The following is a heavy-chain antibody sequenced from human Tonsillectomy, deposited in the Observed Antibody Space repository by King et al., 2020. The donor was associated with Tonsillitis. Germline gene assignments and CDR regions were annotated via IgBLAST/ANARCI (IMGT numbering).Heavy chain of an antibody. J-gene: IGHJ4*02. CDR1: GFTFSSYG. CDR3: ARVDSSGWYQTHLFDY. V-gene: IGHV3-33*05. D-gene: IGHD6-19*01. CDR2: ISYDGSNK. Sequence: VQLVESGGGVVQPGRSLRLSCAASGFTFSSYGMHWVRQAPGKGLEWVAVISYDGSNKYYADSVKGRFTISRDNSKKTLYLQMNSLRAEDTAVYYCARVDSSGWYQTHLFDYWGQGTLVTVSS.